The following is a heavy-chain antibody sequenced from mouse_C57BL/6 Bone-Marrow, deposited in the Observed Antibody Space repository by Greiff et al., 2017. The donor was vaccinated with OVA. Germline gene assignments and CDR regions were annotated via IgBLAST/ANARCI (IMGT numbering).Heavy chain of an antibody. V-gene: IGHV3-6*01. J-gene: IGHJ2*01. Sequence: EVKLQESGPGLVKPSQSLSLTCSVTGYSITSGYYWNWIRQFPGNKLEWMGYISYDGSNNYNPSLKNRISITRDTSKNQFFLKLNSVTTEDTATYYCASYGSIDYWGQGTTRTVSS. CDR3: ASYGSIDY. CDR2: ISYDGSN. D-gene: IGHD1-1*01. CDR1: GYSITSGYY.